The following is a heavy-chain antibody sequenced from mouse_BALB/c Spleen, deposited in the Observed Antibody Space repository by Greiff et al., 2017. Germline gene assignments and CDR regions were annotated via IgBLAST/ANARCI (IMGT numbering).Heavy chain of an antibody. J-gene: IGHJ1*01. CDR1: GFSLTSYG. CDR3: AREVITSDWYFDV. D-gene: IGHD2-4*01. Sequence: VKLVESGPGLVAPSQSLSITCTVSGFSLTSYGVHWVRQPPGKGLEWLGVIWAGGSTNYNSALMSRLSISKDNSKSQVFLKMNSLQTDDTAMYYCAREVITSDWYFDVWGAGTTVTVSS. V-gene: IGHV2-9*02. CDR2: IWAGGST.